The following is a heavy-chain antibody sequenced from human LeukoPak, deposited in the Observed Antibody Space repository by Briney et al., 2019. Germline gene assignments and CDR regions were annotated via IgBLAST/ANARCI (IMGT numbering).Heavy chain of an antibody. CDR1: GFTFSKYW. V-gene: IGHV3-74*01. D-gene: IGHD6-19*01. CDR2: INTDGTVT. J-gene: IGHJ4*02. CDR3: ATKQWLAPPPDS. Sequence: GSLRLSCSASGFTFSKYWMLWVRQAPGKGLESVSRINTDGTVTTYADSVKGRFTVSRDNADNTMFLQMNSVRDEDTAVYYCATKQWLAPPPDSWGQGTPVTVSS.